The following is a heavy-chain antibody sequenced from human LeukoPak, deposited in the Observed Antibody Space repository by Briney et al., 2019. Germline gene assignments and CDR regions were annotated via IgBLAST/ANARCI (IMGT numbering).Heavy chain of an antibody. CDR3: ARGGGWGNWNDAVDY. D-gene: IGHD1-1*01. Sequence: ASVKVSCKASGGTVSRYPISWVRQAPGQGLEWMGGIIPIFGTANYAQKFQDRVTITADKSTSTAYMELSSLRSEDTAVYYCARGGGWGNWNDAVDYWGQGTLVTVSS. V-gene: IGHV1-69*06. CDR2: IIPIFGTA. CDR1: GGTVSRYP. J-gene: IGHJ4*02.